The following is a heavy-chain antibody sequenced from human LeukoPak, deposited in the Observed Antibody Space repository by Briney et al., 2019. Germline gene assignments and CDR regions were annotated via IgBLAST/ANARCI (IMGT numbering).Heavy chain of an antibody. V-gene: IGHV1-2*02. CDR3: ARGGSTDSIHSCGGNCYFLDY. D-gene: IGHD2-21*02. J-gene: IGHJ4*02. Sequence: ASVKVSCKASGYTFTGNHMHWVRQAPGQGLEWMGWINPNSGGTNYAQKFQGRVIMTRDTSISTAYMELSRVGSDDTAVYYCARGGSTDSIHSCGGNCYFLDYWGQGTLVTVSS. CDR1: GYTFTGNH. CDR2: INPNSGGT.